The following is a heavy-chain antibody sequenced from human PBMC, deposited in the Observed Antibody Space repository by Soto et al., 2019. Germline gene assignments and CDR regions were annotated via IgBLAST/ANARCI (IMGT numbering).Heavy chain of an antibody. J-gene: IGHJ6*02. CDR2: IWYDGNKK. D-gene: IGHD6-13*01. CDR3: ARDLINAADPLEAFGYYYGMDV. Sequence: QVQLVESGGGVVQPGRSLRLSCAASGFTFSSYGMHWVRQAPGKGLEWVAVIWYDGNKKYYADSVKGRVTISRDNSKNTRYLQMNSLRAEDTAVYYCARDLINAADPLEAFGYYYGMDVWGQGTTVTVSS. V-gene: IGHV3-33*01. CDR1: GFTFSSYG.